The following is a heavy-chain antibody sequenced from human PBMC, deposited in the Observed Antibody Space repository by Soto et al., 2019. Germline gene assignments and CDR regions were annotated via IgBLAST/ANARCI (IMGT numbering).Heavy chain of an antibody. J-gene: IGHJ3*02. CDR1: GGTFSSYA. CDR3: ARAGVIGYCSGGSCYSHAFDI. D-gene: IGHD2-15*01. Sequence: QVQLVQSGAEVKKPGSSVKVSCKASGGTFSSYAISWVRQAPGQGLEWMGGIIPIFGTANYAQKFQGRVKITADESTSTAYMELSSLRSEDTAVYYCARAGVIGYCSGGSCYSHAFDIWGQGTMVTVSS. V-gene: IGHV1-69*01. CDR2: IIPIFGTA.